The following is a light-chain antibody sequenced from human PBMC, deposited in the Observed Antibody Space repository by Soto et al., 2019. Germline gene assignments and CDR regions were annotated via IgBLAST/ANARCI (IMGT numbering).Light chain of an antibody. Sequence: QSVLTQPPSVSGAPGQRVTISCTGSSSNIGAAYDVNWYQHLPGTAPKLLIHGNSNRPSGVPDRFSGSKSGTSASLAITGLQAEDEADYFCQSYDSRLSGNVFGTGTKVTVL. J-gene: IGLJ1*01. CDR2: GNS. V-gene: IGLV1-40*01. CDR3: QSYDSRLSGNV. CDR1: SSNIGAAYD.